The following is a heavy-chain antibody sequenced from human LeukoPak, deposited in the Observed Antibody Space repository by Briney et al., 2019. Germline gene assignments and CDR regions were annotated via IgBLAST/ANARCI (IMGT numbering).Heavy chain of an antibody. J-gene: IGHJ4*02. Sequence: PGGSLRLSCAASGFTFSSYAMHWVRQAPGKGLEWVAVISYDGSNKYYADSVKGRFTISGGNSKNTLYLQMNSLRAEDTAVYYCARDPQDYDFWSGYEVPHWGQGTLVTVSS. D-gene: IGHD3-3*01. CDR2: ISYDGSNK. V-gene: IGHV3-30-3*01. CDR3: ARDPQDYDFWSGYEVPH. CDR1: GFTFSSYA.